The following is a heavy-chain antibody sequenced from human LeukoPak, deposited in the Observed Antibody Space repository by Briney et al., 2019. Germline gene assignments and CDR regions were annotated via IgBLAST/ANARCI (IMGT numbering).Heavy chain of an antibody. J-gene: IGHJ6*03. D-gene: IGHD3-22*01. Sequence: SETLSLTCTVSRASISSYYWSWFRRPPGKGLEWIAYIFPSWSINFNPSLKSRVSISVDGSKNNFSLDLSSVTAADTAVYYCARRRDETATAAGYYHMDVWGKGTTVTVSS. V-gene: IGHV4-4*09. CDR1: RASISSYY. CDR2: IFPSWSI. CDR3: ARRRDETATAAGYYHMDV.